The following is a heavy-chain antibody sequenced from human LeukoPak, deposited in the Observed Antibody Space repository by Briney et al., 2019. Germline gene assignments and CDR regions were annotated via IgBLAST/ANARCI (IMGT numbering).Heavy chain of an antibody. Sequence: GGSLRLSCTASGSTFGDYGMSWVRQAPGKGLEWVGFIRSKAYGGTTEYAASVKGRFTISRDDSKSIAYLQVNSLKTEDTAVYYCTGSFGELSFFAYWGQGTLVTVSS. CDR3: TGSFGELSFFAY. J-gene: IGHJ4*02. V-gene: IGHV3-49*04. CDR2: IRSKAYGGTT. CDR1: GSTFGDYG. D-gene: IGHD3-10*01.